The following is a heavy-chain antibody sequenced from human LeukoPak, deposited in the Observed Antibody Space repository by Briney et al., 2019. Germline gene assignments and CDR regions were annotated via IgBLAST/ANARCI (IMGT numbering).Heavy chain of an antibody. J-gene: IGHJ4*02. Sequence: SGTLSLTCTVSGDSGSRSDWWSWVRQPPGKGLEWIGEIHQFGSPNYNPSLKSRVTLLVDKSSNQFSLKLSSVTAADTAVYYCARGRRDGYNLRNFDYWGQGTLVTVSS. CDR2: IHQFGSP. CDR1: GDSGSRSDW. V-gene: IGHV4-4*02. CDR3: ARGRRDGYNLRNFDY. D-gene: IGHD5-24*01.